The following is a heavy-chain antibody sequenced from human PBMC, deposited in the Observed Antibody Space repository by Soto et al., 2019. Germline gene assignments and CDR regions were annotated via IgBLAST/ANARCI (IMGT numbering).Heavy chain of an antibody. D-gene: IGHD4-4*01. Sequence: QVQLVQYGAEVKKPGSSVKDPCKASGGTSSSYAISWVRHAPGQGLEWMGGIIPIFGTANYTQKFQGRVTITADESTSTAYMELSSLRSEDTAVYYCASPPSSNRYYYGMDVWGQGTTVTVSS. J-gene: IGHJ6*02. CDR1: GGTSSSYA. V-gene: IGHV1-69*12. CDR2: IIPIFGTA. CDR3: ASPPSSNRYYYGMDV.